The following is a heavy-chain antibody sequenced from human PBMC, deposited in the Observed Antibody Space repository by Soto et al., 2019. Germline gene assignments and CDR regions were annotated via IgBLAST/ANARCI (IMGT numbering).Heavy chain of an antibody. D-gene: IGHD3-22*01. CDR3: ATNILPYYYDSSGYYNFDY. CDR1: GYTLTELS. Sequence: ASVKVSCKVSGYTLTELSMHCVRQAPGKVLEWMGGFDPEDGETIYAQKFQGRVTMTEDTSTDTAYMELSSLRSEDTAVYYCATNILPYYYDSSGYYNFDYWGQGTLVTVSS. CDR2: FDPEDGET. V-gene: IGHV1-24*01. J-gene: IGHJ4*02.